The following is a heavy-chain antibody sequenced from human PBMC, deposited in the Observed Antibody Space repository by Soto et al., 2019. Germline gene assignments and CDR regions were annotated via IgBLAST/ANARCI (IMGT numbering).Heavy chain of an antibody. CDR3: AREGGRYCTGGSCQVDY. Sequence: PSETLSLTCTVSGGSISSSSYYWGWIRQPPGKGLEWIGSIYYSGNTYYTPSLKSRVTISVDTSKNQFSLKLSPVTAADTAVYYCAREGGRYCTGGSCQVDYWGQGTLVTVSS. CDR2: IYYSGNT. D-gene: IGHD2-15*01. V-gene: IGHV4-39*02. CDR1: GGSISSSSYY. J-gene: IGHJ4*02.